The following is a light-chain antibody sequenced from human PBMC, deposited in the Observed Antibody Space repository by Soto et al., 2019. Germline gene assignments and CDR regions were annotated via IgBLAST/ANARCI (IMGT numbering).Light chain of an antibody. CDR3: QQYDNLPMYT. J-gene: IGKJ2*01. CDR2: DAS. Sequence: DIQMTQSPSSLSASVGDRVTITCQASQDISNYLNWYQQKPGKAPKSMIYDASNLETGVPSRFSGSGSGTDFTFTISSLQPEDIATYYCQQYDNLPMYTFGQGTKLEIK. CDR1: QDISNY. V-gene: IGKV1-33*01.